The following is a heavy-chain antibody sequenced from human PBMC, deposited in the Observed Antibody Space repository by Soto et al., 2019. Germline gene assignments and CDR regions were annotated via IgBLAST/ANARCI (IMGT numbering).Heavy chain of an antibody. CDR3: AGVGYCSGGSCRGKAGFDP. CDR2: INAGNGNT. V-gene: IGHV1-3*01. Sequence: ASVKVSCKASGYTFTSYAMHWVRQAPGQRLEWMGWINAGNGNTKYSQKFQGRVTITRDTSASTAYMELSSLRSEDTAVYYCAGVGYCSGGSCRGKAGFDPWGQGTLVTVSS. J-gene: IGHJ5*02. D-gene: IGHD2-15*01. CDR1: GYTFTSYA.